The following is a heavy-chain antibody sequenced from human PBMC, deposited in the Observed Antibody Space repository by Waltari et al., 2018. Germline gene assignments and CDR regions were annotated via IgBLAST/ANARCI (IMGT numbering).Heavy chain of an antibody. CDR1: GASLTTYY. CDR2: IHDSGDT. Sequence: QVQLQESGPGLMKPSETLSLSCTVSGASLTTYYWSWIRQPTGKGLEYIGYIHDSGDTNYSPSLRSRVSMSMDTSKNQFSLKVSSVTAADSAVYYCARVHGSESPLSWGTDVWGQGTAVTVSS. J-gene: IGHJ6*02. V-gene: IGHV4-59*01. CDR3: ARVHGSESPLSWGTDV.